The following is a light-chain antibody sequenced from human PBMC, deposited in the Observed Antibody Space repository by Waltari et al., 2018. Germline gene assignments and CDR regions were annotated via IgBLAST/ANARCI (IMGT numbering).Light chain of an antibody. CDR2: DVS. Sequence: QSALTQPASVSGSSGQSITIPCTGTSRDVGGHNYVSWYQQHPGKAPKLMIYDVSKRPSGVSNRFSGSKSGNTASLTISGLQAEDEADYYCSSYTSSSTWVFGGGTKLTVL. CDR3: SSYTSSSTWV. CDR1: SRDVGGHNY. J-gene: IGLJ3*02. V-gene: IGLV2-14*03.